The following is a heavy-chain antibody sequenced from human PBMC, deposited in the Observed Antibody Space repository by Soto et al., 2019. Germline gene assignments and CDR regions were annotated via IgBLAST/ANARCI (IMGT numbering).Heavy chain of an antibody. CDR2: INHSGST. J-gene: IGHJ5*02. V-gene: IGHV4-34*01. CDR3: ARGRIWFDP. CDR1: GGSFSGYY. Sequence: SETLSLTCAVYGGSFSGYYWSWIRQPPGKGLEWIGEINHSGSTNYNPSLKSRVTISVDTSMNQFSLKLSSVTAADTAVYYCARGRIWFDPWGQGTLVTVSS.